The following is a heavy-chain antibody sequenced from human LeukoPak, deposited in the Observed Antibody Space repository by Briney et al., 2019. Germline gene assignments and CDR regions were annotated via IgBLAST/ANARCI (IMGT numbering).Heavy chain of an antibody. CDR2: LYIRENP. Sequence: PSEFLALNCTVSGAPINNPYWNLIRQPAGKGLEWIGRLYIRENPNYNPSLKSRITISVDTIKNQYSLNVNSMTAAATALYYCARGRGNTMIVSWGQGTLVTVSS. CDR1: GAPINNPY. CDR3: ARGRGNTMIVS. D-gene: IGHD3-22*01. J-gene: IGHJ5*02. V-gene: IGHV4-4*07.